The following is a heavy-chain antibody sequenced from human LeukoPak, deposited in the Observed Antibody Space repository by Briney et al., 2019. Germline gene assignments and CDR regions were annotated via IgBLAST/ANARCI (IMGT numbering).Heavy chain of an antibody. J-gene: IGHJ4*02. V-gene: IGHV1-2*02. CDR2: INPNSGGT. Sequence: GASVKVSCKASGYTFTSYGISWVRQAPGQGLEWMGWINPNSGGTNYAQKFQGRVTMTRDTSISTAYMELSRLRSDDTAVYYCARVSYYYDSSGYYSFDYWGQGTLVTVSS. D-gene: IGHD3-22*01. CDR3: ARVSYYYDSSGYYSFDY. CDR1: GYTFTSYG.